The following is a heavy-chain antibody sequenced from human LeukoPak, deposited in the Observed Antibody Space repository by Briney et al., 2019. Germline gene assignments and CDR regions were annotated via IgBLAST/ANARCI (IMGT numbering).Heavy chain of an antibody. D-gene: IGHD3-22*01. CDR3: ARDYSDSRGYFCLAH. CDR1: GFSLSDYG. Sequence: GGSLRLSCAASGFSLSDYGMSWVRQAPGKGLEWVADISYDDIDKFYADSVKGRFTISRDSSKKTLFLQVSSLRAEDTAVYYCARDYSDSRGYFCLAHWGQGTLVTVSS. CDR2: ISYDDIDK. J-gene: IGHJ4*02. V-gene: IGHV3-33*01.